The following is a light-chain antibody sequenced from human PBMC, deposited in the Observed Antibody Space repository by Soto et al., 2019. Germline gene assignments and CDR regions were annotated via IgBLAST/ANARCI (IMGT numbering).Light chain of an antibody. Sequence: SALTQPASVRGYGGQSMTVSWPGTTSDIGGYNYVSWYQQHPGKAPKLMIYEVSNRPSGVSDRFSGSKSGNTASLTISGLQAEDDADYYCSSYTSNFRRVFGTGTKVTVL. CDR3: SSYTSNFRRV. V-gene: IGLV2-14*01. CDR2: EVS. J-gene: IGLJ1*01. CDR1: TSDIGGYNY.